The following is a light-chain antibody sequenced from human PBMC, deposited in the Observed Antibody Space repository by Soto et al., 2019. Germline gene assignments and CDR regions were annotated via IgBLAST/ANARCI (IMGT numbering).Light chain of an antibody. Sequence: QSVLTQPPSASGTPGQRVTISCSGSNSNIGSNTVNWYQQLPGTAPKLLIYSNNQRPSGVPDRFSGSKSGTSASLAISGLQSEDEADYYCAAWDDSLNGPYVFGTGTKGTVL. CDR3: AAWDDSLNGPYV. J-gene: IGLJ1*01. CDR1: NSNIGSNT. CDR2: SNN. V-gene: IGLV1-44*01.